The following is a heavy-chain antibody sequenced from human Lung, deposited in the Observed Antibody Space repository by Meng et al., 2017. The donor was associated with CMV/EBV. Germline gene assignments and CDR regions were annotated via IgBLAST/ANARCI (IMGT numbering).Heavy chain of an antibody. CDR1: GFTFSTYT. D-gene: IGHD2-2*01. Sequence: SCTASGFTFSTYTMNWVRQAPGKGLEWVSSISSSRSYIYYADSVKGRFIISRDNAKNSLYLQMNNLRADDTAVYYCARERLYQPLWGDALDIWGQGXMVTVSS. V-gene: IGHV3-21*01. J-gene: IGHJ3*02. CDR2: ISSSRSYI. CDR3: ARERLYQPLWGDALDI.